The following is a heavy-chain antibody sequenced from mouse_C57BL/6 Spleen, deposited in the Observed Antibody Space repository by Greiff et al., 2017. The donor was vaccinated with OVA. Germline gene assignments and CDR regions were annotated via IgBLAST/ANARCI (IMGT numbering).Heavy chain of an antibody. CDR1: GFTFSSYA. D-gene: IGHD2-2*01. J-gene: IGHJ3*01. CDR2: ISDGGSYT. CDR3: ARGGGYDRAFAY. Sequence: EVKLVESGGGLVKPGGSLKLSCAASGFTFSSYAMSWVRQTPEKRLEWVATISDGGSYTYYPDNVKGRFTISRDNAKNNLYLQMSHLKSEDTAMYYCARGGGYDRAFAYWGQGTLVTVSA. V-gene: IGHV5-4*03.